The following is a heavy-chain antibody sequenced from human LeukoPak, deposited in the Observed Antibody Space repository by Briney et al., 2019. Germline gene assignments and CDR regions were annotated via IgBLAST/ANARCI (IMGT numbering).Heavy chain of an antibody. Sequence: GGSLRLSCAASGFTFSSYAMSWVRQAPGKGLEWVSGISGSGGSTDYADSVKGRFTISRDSSKNTLYLQMNSLRAEDTAVYYCARGGGYSYGPGYGMDVWGQGTTVTVSS. D-gene: IGHD5-18*01. CDR2: ISGSGGST. J-gene: IGHJ6*02. CDR3: ARGGGYSYGPGYGMDV. CDR1: GFTFSSYA. V-gene: IGHV3-23*01.